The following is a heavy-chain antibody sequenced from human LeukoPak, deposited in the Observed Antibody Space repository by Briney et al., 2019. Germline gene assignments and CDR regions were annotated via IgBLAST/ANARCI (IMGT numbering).Heavy chain of an antibody. Sequence: GGSLRLSCAASGFSFTSYSINWVRQAPGKGLEWVSYISRDSSNIYYADSVKGRFTISRDNAQNSLFLELNSLRGEDTAVYYCARERNFYYFDYWGQGALVTVSS. J-gene: IGHJ4*02. CDR2: ISRDSSNI. D-gene: IGHD3-3*01. CDR3: ARERNFYYFDY. V-gene: IGHV3-48*04. CDR1: GFSFTSYS.